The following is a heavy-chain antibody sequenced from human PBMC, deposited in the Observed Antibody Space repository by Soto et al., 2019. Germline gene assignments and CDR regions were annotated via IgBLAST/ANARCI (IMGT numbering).Heavy chain of an antibody. CDR2: IYHSGST. V-gene: IGHV4-30-2*01. D-gene: IGHD2-21*02. CDR3: ARVCDSDDLPHLDF. J-gene: IGHJ4*02. CDR1: GGSISSGGYS. Sequence: SETLSLTCAVSGGSISSGGYSWSWIRQPPGKGLEWIGYIYHSGSTYCNPSLKSRVTISVDRSKNQFSLKQSSVTAAATAVYYFARVCDSDDLPHLDFWGQGSPVPVSA.